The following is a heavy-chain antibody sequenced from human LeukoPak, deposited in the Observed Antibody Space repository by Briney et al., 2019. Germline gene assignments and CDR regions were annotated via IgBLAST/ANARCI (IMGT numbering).Heavy chain of an antibody. CDR2: IYPGGSDT. J-gene: IGHJ4*02. D-gene: IGHD3-10*01. CDR3: ARRLITMVRGVITDYFDY. Sequence: GGSLKISCKGSGYSFTSYWIGWVRQMPGKGLEWMGIIYPGGSDTRYSPSFQGQVTISADKSISTAYLQWSSLKASDTAMYYCARRLITMVRGVITDYFDYWGQGTLVTVSS. CDR1: GYSFTSYW. V-gene: IGHV5-51*01.